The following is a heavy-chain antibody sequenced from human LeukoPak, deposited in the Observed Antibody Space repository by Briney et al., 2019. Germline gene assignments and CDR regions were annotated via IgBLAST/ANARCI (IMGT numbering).Heavy chain of an antibody. CDR3: ARDPRGRVRYFDWLLDGMDV. CDR1: GGSISSGVYY. V-gene: IGHV4-31*03. D-gene: IGHD3-9*01. J-gene: IGHJ6*02. CDR2: IYYSGST. Sequence: ASQTLSLTCTVSGGSISSGVYYWSWIRQHPGEGLEWVGYIYYSGSTYYNPSLKSRVTISVDTSKNQFSLKLSSVTAADTAVYYCARDPRGRVRYFDWLLDGMDVWGQGTTVTVSS.